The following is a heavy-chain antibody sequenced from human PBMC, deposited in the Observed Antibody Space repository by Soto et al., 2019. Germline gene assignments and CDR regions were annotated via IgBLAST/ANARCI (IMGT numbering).Heavy chain of an antibody. CDR1: GFTFSRYG. D-gene: IGHD5-12*01. J-gene: IGHJ6*02. V-gene: IGHV3-33*01. CDR3: ARDLIGGYDSGYYGMDV. CDR2: IWYDGSYK. Sequence: QVQLVESGGGVVQPGRSLRLSCAASGFTFSRYGMHWVRQAPGKGLEWVAVIWYDGSYKYYGDSVKGRFSISRDNSKNTVYLEMNSLRAEDTAVYYCARDLIGGYDSGYYGMDVWGQGTTVTVSS.